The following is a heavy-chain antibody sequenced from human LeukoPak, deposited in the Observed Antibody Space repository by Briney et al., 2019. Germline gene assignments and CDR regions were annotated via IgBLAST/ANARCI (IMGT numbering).Heavy chain of an antibody. Sequence: PGGSLRLSCAASVFTLSGYSMNWVRQAPGKGLEWVSSISTRGSYIYYTDSVKGRYTISRDNAKTTLYLQMNSLRAEDTAMYYSARPGVCSSTRCPYYYYGMDVWGQGTTVTVSS. D-gene: IGHD2-2*01. CDR2: ISTRGSYI. CDR1: VFTLSGYS. V-gene: IGHV3-21*01. J-gene: IGHJ6*02. CDR3: ARPGVCSSTRCPYYYYGMDV.